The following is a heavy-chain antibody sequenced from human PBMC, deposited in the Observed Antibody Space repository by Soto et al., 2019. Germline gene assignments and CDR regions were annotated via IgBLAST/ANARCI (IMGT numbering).Heavy chain of an antibody. CDR2: INPSGGST. D-gene: IGHD3-3*01. J-gene: IGHJ3*02. CDR1: GYTFTSYY. V-gene: IGHV1-46*03. CDR3: ARDRITIFGVVIPLSPDAFDI. Sequence: GASVTVSCKASGYTFTSYYIHWVRQAPGQGLEWMGIINPSGGSTSYAQKFQGRVTMTRDTSTSTVYMELSSLRSEDTAVYYCARDRITIFGVVIPLSPDAFDIWGQGTMVTVSS.